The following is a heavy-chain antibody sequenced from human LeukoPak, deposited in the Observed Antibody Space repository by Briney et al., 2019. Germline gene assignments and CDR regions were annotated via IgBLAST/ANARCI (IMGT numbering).Heavy chain of an antibody. J-gene: IGHJ4*02. CDR1: GFTFSTYA. Sequence: GGSLRLSCAASGFTFSTYAMSWVRQAPGKGLEWVSAIGDTTYYADSVKGRFTISRDNSKNTLYLQMDNLRAEDAAIYYCAKAYAFVGANYFDYWGQGTLVIVSS. V-gene: IGHV3-23*01. CDR2: IGDTT. D-gene: IGHD1-26*01. CDR3: AKAYAFVGANYFDY.